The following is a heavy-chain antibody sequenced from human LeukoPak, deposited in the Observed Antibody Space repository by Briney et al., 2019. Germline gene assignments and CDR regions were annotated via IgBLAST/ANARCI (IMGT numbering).Heavy chain of an antibody. J-gene: IGHJ4*02. CDR2: IKQDGSEK. Sequence: HPGGSLRLSCAASGFTFSSYWMSWVRQAPGKGLEWVANIKQDGSEKYYVDSVKGRFTISRDNAKNSLYLQMNSLRAEDRAVYYCARGGAGYYFDHWGQGTLVTVSS. D-gene: IGHD6-19*01. CDR3: ARGGAGYYFDH. CDR1: GFTFSSYW. V-gene: IGHV3-7*01.